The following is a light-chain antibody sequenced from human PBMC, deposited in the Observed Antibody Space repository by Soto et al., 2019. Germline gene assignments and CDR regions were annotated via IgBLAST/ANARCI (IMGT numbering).Light chain of an antibody. CDR2: DAS. CDR3: QQRYNWPVT. V-gene: IGKV3D-20*02. Sequence: EIVLTQSPGTLSLSPGEGATLSCRASQSVSSSYLAWYQQKPGQPPRLLMYDASRRITGVPARFSGSGSGTDFTLTITSLEPEDVAVYYCQQRYNWPVTFGAGTKVDIK. J-gene: IGKJ4*01. CDR1: QSVSSSY.